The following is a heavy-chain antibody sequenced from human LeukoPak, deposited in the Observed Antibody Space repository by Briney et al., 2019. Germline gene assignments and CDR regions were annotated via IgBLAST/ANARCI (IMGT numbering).Heavy chain of an antibody. J-gene: IGHJ4*02. CDR3: ARVTGYRIEDYFDY. CDR2: IYYSGST. CDR1: GGSISSGGYS. V-gene: IGHV4-30-4*07. Sequence: SETLSLTCAVSGGSISSGGYSWSWIRQPPGKGLEWIGYIYYSGSTYYNPSLKSRVTISVDTSKNEFSLKLRSVTAADTAVYYCARVTGYRIEDYFDYWGQGTLVTVSS. D-gene: IGHD6-13*01.